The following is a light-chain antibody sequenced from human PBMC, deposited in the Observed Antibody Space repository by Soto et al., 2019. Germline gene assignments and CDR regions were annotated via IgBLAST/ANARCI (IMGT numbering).Light chain of an antibody. CDR1: SSDVGSYNV. CDR2: EGS. J-gene: IGLJ1*01. Sequence: QSALTHRASEFGSPGHSITISCTGGSSDVGSYNVVSWYQQHPVKAPKLIIYEGSKRPSGVSNSLSGSTSGNTASLTIYGLQAEDEADYYCCSYAGTGTYVFGNGAKVTVL. V-gene: IGLV2-23*01. CDR3: CSYAGTGTYV.